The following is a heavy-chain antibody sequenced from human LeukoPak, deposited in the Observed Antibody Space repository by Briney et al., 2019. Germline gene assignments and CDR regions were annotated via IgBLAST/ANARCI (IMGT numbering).Heavy chain of an antibody. Sequence: SETLSLTCTVSGGSISSGGYYWSWLRQHPGKGLEGIGYIYYSGSTYYNPSLKSRVTISVDTSKNQFSLKLSSVTAADTAVYYCARDPTPDYDILTGYSYYYYMDVWGKGTTVTVSS. CDR2: IYYSGST. V-gene: IGHV4-31*03. D-gene: IGHD3-9*01. CDR3: ARDPTPDYDILTGYSYYYYMDV. J-gene: IGHJ6*03. CDR1: GGSISSGGYY.